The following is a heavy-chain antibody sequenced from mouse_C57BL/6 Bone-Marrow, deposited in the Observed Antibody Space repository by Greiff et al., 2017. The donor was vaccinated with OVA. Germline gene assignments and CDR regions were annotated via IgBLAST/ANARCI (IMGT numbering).Heavy chain of an antibody. V-gene: IGHV5-16*01. CDR1: GFTFSDYY. D-gene: IGHD3-3*01. J-gene: IGHJ2*01. CDR3: ARALGDSYFDD. Sequence: EVMLVESEGGLVQPGSSMKLSCTASGFTFSDYYMAWVRQVPEKGLEWVANINYDGSSTYYLDSLKSRFIISRDNAKNILYLQMSSLKSEDTATDYCARALGDSYFDDWGQGTTLTVSS. CDR2: INYDGSST.